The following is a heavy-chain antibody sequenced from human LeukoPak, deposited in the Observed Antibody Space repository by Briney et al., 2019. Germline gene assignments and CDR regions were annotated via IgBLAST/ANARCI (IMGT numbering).Heavy chain of an antibody. D-gene: IGHD2-15*01. J-gene: IGHJ6*03. CDR3: ARFPGSAEYRHYYYMDV. CDR2: IYYSDST. CDR1: GGSFSGYY. Sequence: SETLSLTCAVYGGSFSGYYWSWIRQPPGKGLECIGYIYYSDSTNCNPSLKSRVTVSVDTSKNQFSLKLSSVTAADTAVYYCARFPGSAEYRHYYYMDVWGKGTTVTVSS. V-gene: IGHV4-59*01.